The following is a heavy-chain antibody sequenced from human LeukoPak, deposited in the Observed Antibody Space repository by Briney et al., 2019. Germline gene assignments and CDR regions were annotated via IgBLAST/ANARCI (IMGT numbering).Heavy chain of an antibody. CDR2: INPSGGST. V-gene: IGHV1-46*03. CDR3: ARYYYDSSGYYSGFDY. D-gene: IGHD3-22*01. CDR1: GYTFTSYY. Sequence: GASVKVSCKASGYTFTSYYMHWVRQAPGQGLEWMGIINPSGGSTSYAQKFQGRDTMTRDTSTSTVYMELSSLRSEDTAVYYCARYYYDSSGYYSGFDYWGQGTLVTVSS. J-gene: IGHJ4*02.